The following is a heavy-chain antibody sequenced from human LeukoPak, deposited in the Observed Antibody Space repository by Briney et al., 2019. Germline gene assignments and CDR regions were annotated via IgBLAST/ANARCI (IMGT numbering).Heavy chain of an antibody. V-gene: IGHV4-59*08. D-gene: IGHD2-21*01. J-gene: IGHJ4*02. CDR3: AASVAASGHHFDY. CDR1: ADSMSSHY. Sequence: TSETLSLTCSVSADSMSSHYWSWIRQPPGMGLEWIGYIFYSGSTIYNPSLKSRLTLSLDTLNNQFSLKLTSVSAADTALYFCAASVAASGHHFDYWGQGILVTVSS. CDR2: IFYSGST.